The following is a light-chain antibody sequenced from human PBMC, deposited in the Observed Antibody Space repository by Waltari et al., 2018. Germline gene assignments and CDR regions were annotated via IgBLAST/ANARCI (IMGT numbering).Light chain of an antibody. CDR2: DAS. V-gene: IGKV3-20*01. CDR3: QKYGTRPAT. CDR1: QSVGRTW. Sequence: EIVLTQSPASLSLSPGDRATLSCRASQSVGRTWAWYQQIPGQAPRLLIYDASSRATGSPNRFSGSWSGTDFSLTISRLEPEDFAVYYCQKYGTRPATFGQGTKVEVK. J-gene: IGKJ1*01.